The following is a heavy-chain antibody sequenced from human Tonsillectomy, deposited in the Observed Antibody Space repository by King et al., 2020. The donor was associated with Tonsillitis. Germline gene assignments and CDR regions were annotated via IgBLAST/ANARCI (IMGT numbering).Heavy chain of an antibody. D-gene: IGHD6-13*01. CDR2: ICYTGST. V-gene: IGHV4-39*07. J-gene: IGHJ4*02. Sequence: LQLQESGPGLVKPSETLSLTCTVSGGSISSTSYYWGWIRQPPGKGLEWIGSICYTGSTYYNPSLTSRVTISVDTSKNQFSLKLSSVTAADTAVYYCARRAQERIAAAGNVDYWGQGTLVTVSS. CDR1: GGSISSTSYY. CDR3: ARRAQERIAAAGNVDY.